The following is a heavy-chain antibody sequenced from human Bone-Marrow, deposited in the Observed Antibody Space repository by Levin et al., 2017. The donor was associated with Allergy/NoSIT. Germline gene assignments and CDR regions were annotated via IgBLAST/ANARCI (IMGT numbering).Heavy chain of an antibody. CDR2: IHYSGST. CDR3: ATGSASQTSDAFDI. Sequence: SETLSLTCAVSGGSVINYYWTWIRQPPGKGLEWIGYIHYSGSTNYNPSLKSRVTTSVDTSKNQFSLKVSSVTAADTAVYYCATGSASQTSDAFDIWGQGTMVTVSS. CDR1: GGSVINYY. J-gene: IGHJ3*02. D-gene: IGHD2-2*01. V-gene: IGHV4-59*02.